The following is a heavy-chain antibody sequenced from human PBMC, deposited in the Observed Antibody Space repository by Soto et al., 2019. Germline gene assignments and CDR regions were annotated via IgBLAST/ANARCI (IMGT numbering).Heavy chain of an antibody. CDR2: ISSSSSYT. D-gene: IGHD6-13*01. V-gene: IGHV3-11*05. Sequence: GGSLRLSCAASGFTFSDYYMSWIRQAPGKGLEWVSYISSSSSYTNYADSVKGRFTISRHNSKNTLYLQMNSLRAEDTAVYYCARGPAAGDYWGQGTLVTVSS. CDR1: GFTFSDYY. J-gene: IGHJ4*02. CDR3: ARGPAAGDY.